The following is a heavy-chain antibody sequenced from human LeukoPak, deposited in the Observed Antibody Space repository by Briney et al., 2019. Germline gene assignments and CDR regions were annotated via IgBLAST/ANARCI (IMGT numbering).Heavy chain of an antibody. CDR2: TYYRSKWYN. Sequence: SQTLSLTCAISGDSVSSNSAAWNWIRQSPSRGLEWLGRTYYRSKWYNDYAVSVKSRITINLDTSKNQFSLQLNSVTPEDTAVYYCARGAWSSSWSGDDAFDIWGQGTMVTVSS. V-gene: IGHV6-1*01. CDR3: ARGAWSSSWSGDDAFDI. D-gene: IGHD6-13*01. CDR1: GDSVSSNSAA. J-gene: IGHJ3*02.